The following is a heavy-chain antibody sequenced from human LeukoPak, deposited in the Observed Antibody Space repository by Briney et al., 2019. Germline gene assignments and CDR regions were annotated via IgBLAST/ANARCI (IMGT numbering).Heavy chain of an antibody. V-gene: IGHV3-30*02. J-gene: IGHJ4*02. Sequence: GGSLRLSCVVSGFIFSSFVMHWVRQAPGKGLEWVAFIRYDGSNKYYADSVKGRFTISRDNSKNTLYLQMNSLRAEDTAVYYCAKASLGPDDYWGQGTLVTVSS. D-gene: IGHD1-14*01. CDR2: IRYDGSNK. CDR3: AKASLGPDDY. CDR1: GFIFSSFV.